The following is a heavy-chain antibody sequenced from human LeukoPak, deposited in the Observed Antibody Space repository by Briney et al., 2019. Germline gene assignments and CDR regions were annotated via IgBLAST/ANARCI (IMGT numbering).Heavy chain of an antibody. Sequence: GGSLRLSCAASGFTFNSYSMNWVRQAPGKGLEWVAVISYDGSNKYYADSVKGRFTISRDNSKNTLYLQMNSLRAEDTAVYYCAKDHAPIAVAATSFDYWGQGTLVTVSS. V-gene: IGHV3-30*18. J-gene: IGHJ4*02. CDR3: AKDHAPIAVAATSFDY. D-gene: IGHD2-15*01. CDR2: ISYDGSNK. CDR1: GFTFNSYS.